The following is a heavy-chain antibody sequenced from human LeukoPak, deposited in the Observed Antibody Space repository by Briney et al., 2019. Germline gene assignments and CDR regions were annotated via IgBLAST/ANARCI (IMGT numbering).Heavy chain of an antibody. V-gene: IGHV3-33*01. CDR2: IWFDGRHE. D-gene: IGHD3-10*01. CDR1: GFTFSNSG. J-gene: IGHJ6*02. CDR3: ARDLSHQYSGMDL. Sequence: GGSLRLSCAASGFTFSNSGMHWVRQAPGKGLEWVANIWFDGRHEKYADSVKGRLTISRDNSQQTLYLQVNSLRAEDTAVYYCARDLSHQYSGMDLWGLGTSVTVSS.